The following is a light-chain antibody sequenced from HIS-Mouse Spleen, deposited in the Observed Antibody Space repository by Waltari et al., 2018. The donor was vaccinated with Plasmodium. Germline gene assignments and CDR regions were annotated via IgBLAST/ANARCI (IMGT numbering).Light chain of an antibody. Sequence: SYELTQPPSVSVSPGQTARITCPGDALPQKYAYWYQQKSGQAPVLVIYEDSKRPSGIPERFSGSSSGTMATLTISGAQVEDEADYNCYSTDSSGNHRVFGGGTKLTVL. CDR1: ALPQKY. CDR3: YSTDSSGNHRV. CDR2: EDS. V-gene: IGLV3-10*01. J-gene: IGLJ3*02.